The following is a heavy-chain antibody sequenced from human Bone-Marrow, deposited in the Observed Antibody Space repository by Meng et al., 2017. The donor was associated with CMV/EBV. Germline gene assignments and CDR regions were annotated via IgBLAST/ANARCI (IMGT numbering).Heavy chain of an antibody. D-gene: IGHD1-26*01. CDR3: TSQWEFVSPLDH. Sequence: GESLKISCAASGITFSNYWMHWVRQAPGKGLVLVSRIKSDGTITNYANSVRGRFTICRDNAKNTLYLQMNILRDETTAFYYCTSQWEFVSPLDHWGQGTLVTVSS. CDR2: IKSDGTIT. J-gene: IGHJ4*02. CDR1: GITFSNYW. V-gene: IGHV3-74*01.